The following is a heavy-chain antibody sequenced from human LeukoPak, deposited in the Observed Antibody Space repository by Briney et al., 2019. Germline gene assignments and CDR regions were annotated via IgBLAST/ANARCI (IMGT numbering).Heavy chain of an antibody. D-gene: IGHD3-16*01. CDR3: AKASWVSTADAVL. Sequence: GGSLRPSCAASGFIFSSYAMSWVREAPARGLEWVSSLRGNGDTFYADSVKGRFTLSRDESRNTVYLHLNELRVEDTAVYYCAKASWVSTADAVLWGQGTVVTVSS. V-gene: IGHV3-23*01. J-gene: IGHJ4*02. CDR1: GFIFSSYA. CDR2: LRGNGDT.